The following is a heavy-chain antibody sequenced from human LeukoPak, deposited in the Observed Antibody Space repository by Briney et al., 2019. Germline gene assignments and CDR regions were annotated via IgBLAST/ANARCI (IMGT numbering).Heavy chain of an antibody. CDR3: GRDEWELQITTTFDY. CDR2: IWYDGSNK. J-gene: IGHJ4*02. D-gene: IGHD1-26*01. CDR1: GFTFSSYG. V-gene: IGHV3-33*01. Sequence: GRSLRLSCAASGFTFSSYGMHWVRQAPGKGLEWVAVIWYDGSNKYYADSVKGRFTISRDNSKNTLYLQMNSLRAEDTAVYYCGRDEWELQITTTFDYWGQGTLVTVSS.